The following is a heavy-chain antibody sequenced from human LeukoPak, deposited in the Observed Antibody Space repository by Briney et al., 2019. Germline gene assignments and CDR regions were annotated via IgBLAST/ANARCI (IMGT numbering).Heavy chain of an antibody. CDR3: ARAHRRGLGELSFPY. Sequence: SETLSLTCAVSGGSISSGGYSWSWIRQPPGKGLEWIGYIYHSGSTYYNPSLKSRVTISVDTSKNQFSLKLSSVTAADTAVYYCARAHRRGLGELSFPYWGQGTLVTVSS. J-gene: IGHJ4*02. CDR1: GGSISSGGYS. V-gene: IGHV4-30-2*01. CDR2: IYHSGST. D-gene: IGHD3-16*02.